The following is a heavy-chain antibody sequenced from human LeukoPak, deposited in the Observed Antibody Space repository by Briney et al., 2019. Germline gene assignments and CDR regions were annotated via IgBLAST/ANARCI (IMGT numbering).Heavy chain of an antibody. Sequence: GASVKVSCKASGYTFTGYYMHWVRQAPGQGLEWMGWINPNSGGTNYAQKFQGWVTMTRDTSISTAYMELRSLRSDDTAVYYCASAPGYSRGQYFQHWGQGTLVTVSS. CDR1: GYTFTGYY. J-gene: IGHJ1*01. CDR3: ASAPGYSRGQYFQH. V-gene: IGHV1-2*04. D-gene: IGHD6-19*01. CDR2: INPNSGGT.